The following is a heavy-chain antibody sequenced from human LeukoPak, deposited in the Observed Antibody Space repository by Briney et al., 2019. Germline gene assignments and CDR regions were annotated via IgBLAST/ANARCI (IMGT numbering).Heavy chain of an antibody. D-gene: IGHD3-22*01. CDR1: GYTFSSYD. CDR2: MNPNSGNT. V-gene: IGHV1-8*01. CDR3: ARGSSGYYYSPDY. Sequence: GASVKVSCKASGYTFSSYDINWVRQATGQGLEWMGWMNPNSGNTGYAQKFQGRVTMTRDTSTDTAYMELGSLTSDDTAVYYCARGSSGYYYSPDYWGQGTLVTVSS. J-gene: IGHJ4*02.